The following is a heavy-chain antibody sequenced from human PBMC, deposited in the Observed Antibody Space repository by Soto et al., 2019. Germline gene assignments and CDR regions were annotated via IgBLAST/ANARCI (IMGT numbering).Heavy chain of an antibody. CDR1: GFTFSDYY. J-gene: IGHJ6*02. Sequence: GGSLRLSCAASGFTFSDYYMSWIRQAPGKGLEWVSYISSSGSTIYYADSVKGRFTISRDNAKNSLYLQMNSLRAEDTAVYYCAREDIVLVPAAYVPDYYYYGMDVWGQGTTVTVS. D-gene: IGHD2-2*01. CDR2: ISSSGSTI. V-gene: IGHV3-11*01. CDR3: AREDIVLVPAAYVPDYYYYGMDV.